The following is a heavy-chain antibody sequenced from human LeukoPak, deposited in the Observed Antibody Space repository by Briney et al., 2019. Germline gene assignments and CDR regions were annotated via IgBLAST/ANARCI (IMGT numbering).Heavy chain of an antibody. D-gene: IGHD6-19*01. J-gene: IGHJ3*02. V-gene: IGHV1-69*04. CDR3: ARREAVAGTHDAFDI. CDR2: IIPILGIA. Sequence: SVKVSCKASGGTFSCYAISWVRQAPGQGLEWMGRIIPILGIANYAQKFQGRVTITADKSTSTAYMELSSLRSEDTAVYYCARREAVAGTHDAFDIWGQGTMVTVSS. CDR1: GGTFSCYA.